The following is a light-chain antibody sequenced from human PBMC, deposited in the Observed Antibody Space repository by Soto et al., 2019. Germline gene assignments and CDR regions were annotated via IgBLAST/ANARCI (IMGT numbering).Light chain of an antibody. CDR3: QQYNAWPIT. Sequence: EIVLTQSPATLSSSPGERATLSCRASQTVSSKLAWYQHKPGQAPRLLIYGASTRATGIPARFRGGGSGADFTLTITSLQSEDFAIYYCQQYNAWPITFGQGTRLEI. J-gene: IGKJ5*01. CDR2: GAS. V-gene: IGKV3-15*01. CDR1: QTVSSK.